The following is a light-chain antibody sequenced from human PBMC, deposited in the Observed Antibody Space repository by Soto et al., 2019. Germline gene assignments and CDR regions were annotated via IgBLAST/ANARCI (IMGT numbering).Light chain of an antibody. CDR3: QKYNSGPLT. CDR2: AAS. CDR1: QGIGIC. Sequence: DIQMTQSPSSLSASLGDRVTITCRASQGIGICLAWLQQRPGKDPKLLIYAASALQASVPSRFSGSGSETDCTLTIRSLQPEDVATYYCQKYNSGPLTFGAGTRVEIK. V-gene: IGKV1-27*01. J-gene: IGKJ4*01.